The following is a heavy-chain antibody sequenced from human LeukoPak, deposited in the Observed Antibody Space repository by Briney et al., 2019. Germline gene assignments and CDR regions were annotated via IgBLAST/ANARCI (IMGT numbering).Heavy chain of an antibody. CDR1: GFTFSSYG. Sequence: GRSLRLSCAASGFTFSSYGMHWVRQAPGKGLEWVAVISYDGSNKYYADSVKGRFTISRDNSKNTLYLQMNSLRAEDTAVYYCARVTLVGAMGYWGQGTLVTVSS. D-gene: IGHD1-26*01. V-gene: IGHV3-30*03. CDR2: ISYDGSNK. CDR3: ARVTLVGAMGY. J-gene: IGHJ4*02.